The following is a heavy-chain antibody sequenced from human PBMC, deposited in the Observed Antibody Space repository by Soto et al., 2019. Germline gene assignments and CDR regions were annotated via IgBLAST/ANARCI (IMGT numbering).Heavy chain of an antibody. CDR3: AKTRGAMIYAISVYGMDV. D-gene: IGHD2-8*01. V-gene: IGHV3-23*01. CDR1: EFSFSDYA. Sequence: PGGSLRLSCATSEFSFSDYAMSWVRQAPGKGPEWVSAISGSGKNKFYADSVKGRFTISRDNSKSTLYLQINSLRAEDTAVYYCAKTRGAMIYAISVYGMDVWGQGTTVTVSS. J-gene: IGHJ6*02. CDR2: ISGSGKNK.